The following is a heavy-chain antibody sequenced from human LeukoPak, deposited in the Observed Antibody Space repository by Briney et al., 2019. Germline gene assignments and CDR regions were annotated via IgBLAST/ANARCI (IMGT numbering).Heavy chain of an antibody. Sequence: GGSLRLSCEVSGVIFEQYGMHWVRQAPGKGLEWVAGISWNGVTINYGDSVKGRFTISRDNTKSFLYLQMNSLRPEDTALYYRVKDISGWSYFDYWGQGTRVTVSP. D-gene: IGHD6-19*01. CDR2: ISWNGVTI. J-gene: IGHJ4*02. V-gene: IGHV3-9*01. CDR1: GVIFEQYG. CDR3: VKDISGWSYFDY.